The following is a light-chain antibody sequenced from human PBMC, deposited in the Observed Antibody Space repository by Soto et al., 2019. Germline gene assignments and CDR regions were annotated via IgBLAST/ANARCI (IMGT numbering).Light chain of an antibody. V-gene: IGLV2-23*02. J-gene: IGLJ1*01. Sequence: QSALTQPASVSGSPGQSITISCTGSSSDVASYDLVSWYQQHPGKAPKLMIYEVTKRPSGVSNRFSGSKSGNTASLTISGLQAEDEADYYCCSYAGNSEVFGTGNKVTVL. CDR1: SSDVASYDL. CDR3: CSYAGNSEV. CDR2: EVT.